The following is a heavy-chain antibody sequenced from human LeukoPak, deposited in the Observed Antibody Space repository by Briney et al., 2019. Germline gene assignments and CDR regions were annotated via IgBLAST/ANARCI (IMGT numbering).Heavy chain of an antibody. V-gene: IGHV3-43*01. CDR1: GFAFDDHT. D-gene: IGHD6-19*01. CDR2: ITGHGGSP. CDR3: AKGDISGSDY. Sequence: GGSLRLSCAASGFAFDDHTMHWVRQAPGKGLEWVSLITGHGGSPFYADSVKGRFTISRDNSKDSLYLQMNRLRTEDTALYYCAKGDISGSDYWGQGTLVTVSS. J-gene: IGHJ4*02.